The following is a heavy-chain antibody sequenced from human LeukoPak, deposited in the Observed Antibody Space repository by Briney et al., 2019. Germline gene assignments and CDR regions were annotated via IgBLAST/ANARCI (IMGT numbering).Heavy chain of an antibody. CDR1: GGSISRNY. Sequence: SETLSLTCTVSGGSISRNYWSWIRQPPGKGLEWIGYIYNSGSTNYNPSLKSRVTISVDTSNNHLSLKLSSVTAADTAVYYCARAAMATDFDYWGQGTLATVSS. D-gene: IGHD5-18*01. CDR2: IYNSGST. J-gene: IGHJ4*02. CDR3: ARAAMATDFDY. V-gene: IGHV4-59*12.